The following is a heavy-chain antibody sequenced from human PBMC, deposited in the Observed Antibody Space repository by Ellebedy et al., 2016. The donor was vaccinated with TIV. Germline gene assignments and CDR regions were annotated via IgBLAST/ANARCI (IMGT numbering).Heavy chain of an antibody. CDR3: ARVGYNGWDFEH. Sequence: GGSLRLSCAASGFTFSSYWITWVRQAPGKGLEWVAIIEQDGSKKYYVDSVKGRFTISRDNAQNSLYLQMNSLRAEDTAVYYCARVGYNGWDFEHWGQGTLVTVSS. CDR2: IEQDGSKK. J-gene: IGHJ4*02. CDR1: GFTFSSYW. V-gene: IGHV3-7*01. D-gene: IGHD6-19*01.